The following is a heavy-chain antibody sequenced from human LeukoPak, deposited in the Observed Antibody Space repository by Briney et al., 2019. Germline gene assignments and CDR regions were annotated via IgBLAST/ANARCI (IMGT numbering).Heavy chain of an antibody. CDR2: IANDGGST. D-gene: IGHD1/OR15-1a*01. V-gene: IGHV3-23*01. J-gene: IGHJ4*02. CDR1: GFTFSNSW. Sequence: GGSLRLSCAASGFTFSNSWMTWVRQVPGKGLEWVSSIANDGGSTYYADSVKGRFTISRDNSRNTVYLQMNSLRAEDMAVYYCAKSHSVEQRGYFDYWGQGTLVPVSS. CDR3: AKSHSVEQRGYFDY.